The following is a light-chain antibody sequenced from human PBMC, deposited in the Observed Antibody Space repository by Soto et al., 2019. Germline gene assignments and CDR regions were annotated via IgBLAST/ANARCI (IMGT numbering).Light chain of an antibody. CDR1: SSNIGSNT. V-gene: IGLV1-44*01. CDR3: AAWDDSLNXRX. J-gene: IGLJ3*02. Sequence: QSVLTQPPSASGTPGQRVTISCSGSSSNIGSNTVNWYQQLPGTAPKLLIYSNNQRPSGVPDRFSGSKSGTSASLAISGLQSEDEADYYCAAWDDSLNXRXXGGGXXLTVL. CDR2: SNN.